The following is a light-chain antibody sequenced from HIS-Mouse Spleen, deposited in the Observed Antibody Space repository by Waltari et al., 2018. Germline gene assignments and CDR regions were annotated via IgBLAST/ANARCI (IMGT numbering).Light chain of an antibody. CDR2: GKN. J-gene: IGLJ2*01. V-gene: IGLV3-19*01. Sequence: SSELTQDPAVSVALGQTVRITCPGDSLRNYYVSSYQQKPGQAPVLVIYGKNNRPSGIPDRFSGSSSGNTASLTITGAQAEDEADYYCNSRDSSGNHVVFGGGTKLTVL. CDR3: NSRDSSGNHVV. CDR1: SLRNYY.